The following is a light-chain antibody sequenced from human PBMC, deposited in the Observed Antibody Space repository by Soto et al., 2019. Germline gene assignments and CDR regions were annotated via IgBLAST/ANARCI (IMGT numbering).Light chain of an antibody. Sequence: IVMTQSPATLSVSPWERATLSCRASQSVSSYLAWYQQKPGQAPRLLIYDASNRATGIPARFSGSGSGTEFILTISSLQSEDFAFYYCQQYDDWPWTFGQGTKVDIK. J-gene: IGKJ1*01. CDR1: QSVSSY. V-gene: IGKV3D-15*01. CDR3: QQYDDWPWT. CDR2: DAS.